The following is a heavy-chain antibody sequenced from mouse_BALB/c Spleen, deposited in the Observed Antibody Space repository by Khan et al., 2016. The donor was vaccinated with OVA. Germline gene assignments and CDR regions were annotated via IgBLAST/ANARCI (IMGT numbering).Heavy chain of an antibody. V-gene: IGHV1S135*01. J-gene: IGHJ4*01. Sequence: EVQLQQSGPELMKPGASVKISCKASGYSFTSYYIHWVKQSHGKSLEWIGYIDPFNGGTSYNQKFKGKATLALDKSSSTAYMHLSSLTSEDSAVDYCARGGLRLRAYAMDYWGQGTSVTVSS. D-gene: IGHD3-2*02. CDR2: IDPFNGGT. CDR3: ARGGLRLRAYAMDY. CDR1: GYSFTSYY.